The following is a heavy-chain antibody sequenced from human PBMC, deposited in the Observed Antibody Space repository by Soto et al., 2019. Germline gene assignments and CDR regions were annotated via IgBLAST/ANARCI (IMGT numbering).Heavy chain of an antibody. J-gene: IGHJ4*02. Sequence: LSLTCTVSGGSISSYYWSWIRQPAGKGLEWIGRIYTSGSTNYNPSLKSRVTMSVDTSKNQFSLKLSSVTAADTAVYYCARDLRCSSTSCSYFDYWGQGTLVTVSS. CDR3: ARDLRCSSTSCSYFDY. D-gene: IGHD2-2*01. CDR1: GGSISSYY. CDR2: IYTSGST. V-gene: IGHV4-4*07.